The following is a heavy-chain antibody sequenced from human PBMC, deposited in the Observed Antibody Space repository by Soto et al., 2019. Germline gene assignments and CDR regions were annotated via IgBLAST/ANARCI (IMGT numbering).Heavy chain of an antibody. Sequence: QVQLQESGPGLVKPSETLSLTCTVSGGSISNHYWSWIRQPPGKGLEWIGHIYYNGNTNYNPSLKSHVTVSVDTSKNQSSLKLGSETAADMAVYYCTRASWYSEYWGQGALVTVSS. CDR1: GGSISNHY. CDR3: TRASWYSEY. J-gene: IGHJ4*02. D-gene: IGHD6-13*01. CDR2: IYYNGNT. V-gene: IGHV4-59*11.